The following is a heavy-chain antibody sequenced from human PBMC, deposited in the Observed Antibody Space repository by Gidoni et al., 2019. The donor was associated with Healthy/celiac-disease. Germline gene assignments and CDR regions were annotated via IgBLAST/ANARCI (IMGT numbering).Heavy chain of an antibody. D-gene: IGHD3-22*01. V-gene: IGHV4-4*07. CDR3: AREGGYYDSSGYYDYGMDV. Sequence: QVQLQESGPGLVKPSETLSLTCTVSGGSISTYYWSWLRQPAGKGLEWIGRIYTSGSTNYNPSLKSRVTMSVDTSKNQFSLKLSSVTAADTAVYYCAREGGYYDSSGYYDYGMDVWGQGTTVTVSS. CDR1: GGSISTYY. CDR2: IYTSGST. J-gene: IGHJ6*02.